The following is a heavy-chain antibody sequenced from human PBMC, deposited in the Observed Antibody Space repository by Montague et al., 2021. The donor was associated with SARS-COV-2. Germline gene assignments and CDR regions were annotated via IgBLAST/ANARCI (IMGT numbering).Heavy chain of an antibody. J-gene: IGHJ6*02. Sequence: SETLSLTCTVSGASISSRSYYWGWIRQPPGKGLEWIGFKYYSGSTYYNPTLKSRVTISVDTSKNQFSLKLSSVTDADTASYYCAGDRPRSYSYGSGTYTWGGSGMDVWGQGTTVTVSS. CDR2: KYYSGST. CDR1: GASISSRSYY. CDR3: AGDRPRSYSYGSGTYTWGGSGMDV. D-gene: IGHD3-10*01. V-gene: IGHV4-39*07.